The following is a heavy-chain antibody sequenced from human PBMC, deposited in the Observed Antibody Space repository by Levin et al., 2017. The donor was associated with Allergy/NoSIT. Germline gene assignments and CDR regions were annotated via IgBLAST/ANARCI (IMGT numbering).Heavy chain of an antibody. J-gene: IGHJ4*02. D-gene: IGHD4-17*01. CDR1: GGSISSYY. CDR2: VYYSGST. Sequence: ESLKISCTVSGGSISSYYWSWIRQPPGKGLEWIGYVYYSGSTNYNPSLKSRVIISVDTSKTQFSLKLSSVTAADTAVYYCASDRTTFFDYWGQGTLVTVSS. V-gene: IGHV4-59*01. CDR3: ASDRTTFFDY.